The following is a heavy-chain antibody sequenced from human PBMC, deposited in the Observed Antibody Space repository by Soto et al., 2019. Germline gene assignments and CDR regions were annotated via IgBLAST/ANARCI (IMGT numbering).Heavy chain of an antibody. CDR2: ISPYDDYT. CDR3: GRGGYYDSSGSRNYHFYGMDV. Sequence: QVHLVQSGGEVKKPGASVKVFCKTSGYTFSSYGVNWVRQAPGRGLEWMGWISPYDDYTDYAQKFQGRVSMSTDTSTKTAYMELRSLRSDDTAVYYCGRGGYYDSSGSRNYHFYGMDVWGQGTTVIVSS. CDR1: GYTFSSYG. J-gene: IGHJ6*01. V-gene: IGHV1-18*01. D-gene: IGHD3-22*01.